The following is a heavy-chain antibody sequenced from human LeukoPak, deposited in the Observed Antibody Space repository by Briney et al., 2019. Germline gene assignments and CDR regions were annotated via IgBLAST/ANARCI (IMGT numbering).Heavy chain of an antibody. D-gene: IGHD3-3*01. CDR2: IYYSGST. CDR1: GGSISSGGYY. Sequence: SQTLSLTCTVSGGSISSGGYYWSWIRQHPGKGLEWIGYIYYSGSTYYNPSLKSRVTMSVDTSKNQFSLKLSSVTAADTAVYYCARAGGIPLSDYDFWTIHGHYGMDVWGQGTTVTVSS. J-gene: IGHJ6*02. CDR3: ARAGGIPLSDYDFWTIHGHYGMDV. V-gene: IGHV4-31*03.